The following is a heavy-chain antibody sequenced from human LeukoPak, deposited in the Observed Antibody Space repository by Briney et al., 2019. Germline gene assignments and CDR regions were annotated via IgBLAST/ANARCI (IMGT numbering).Heavy chain of an antibody. V-gene: IGHV1-18*01. D-gene: IGHD6-13*01. CDR3: AMDNSSSCREN. CDR1: GYTFTSYG. J-gene: IGHJ4*02. Sequence: ASVKVSCKTSGYTFTSYGVSWVRQAPGQGLEWMGWISGYNGNTNYAQKYRGRVTMTTDTSTSTVYMELRSLRSDDTAVYYCAMDNSSSCRENWGQGTLVTVSS. CDR2: ISGYNGNT.